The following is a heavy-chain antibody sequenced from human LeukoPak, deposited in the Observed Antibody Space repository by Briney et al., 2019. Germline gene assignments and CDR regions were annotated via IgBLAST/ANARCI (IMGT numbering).Heavy chain of an antibody. CDR2: INPNNGVT. D-gene: IGHD3-16*02. CDR3: ARQQEVSGYFDY. Sequence: ASVKVSCKASGYRFTGCYMHWVRQAPGQGLEWMGWINPNNGVTNYAQNFQGRVSMTRDTSISTAYMELSRLRSDDTAVYYCARQQEVSGYFDYWGQGTLVTVSS. J-gene: IGHJ4*02. CDR1: GYRFTGCY. V-gene: IGHV1-2*02.